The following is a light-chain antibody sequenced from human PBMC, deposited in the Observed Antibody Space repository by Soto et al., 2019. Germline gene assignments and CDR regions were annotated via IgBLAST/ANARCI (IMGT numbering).Light chain of an antibody. CDR1: QNIYTW. Sequence: DYQVTQSPSTPSASVGDRVTITCRASQNIYTWLAWYQQKPGIAPKLLIHKASTLESGVPSRFSGSGFGTEFTLTISGLLPEDFAAYHCQQLYTLPFTFGQGTRLEIK. J-gene: IGKJ5*01. CDR2: KAS. V-gene: IGKV1-5*03. CDR3: QQLYTLPFT.